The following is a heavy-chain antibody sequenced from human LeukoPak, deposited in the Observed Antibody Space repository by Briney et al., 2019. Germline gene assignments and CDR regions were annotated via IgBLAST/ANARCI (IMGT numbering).Heavy chain of an antibody. Sequence: ASAKVSCKAFGYTLSDYYVHWVRQAPGQGLEWMGWINPDNGGTHCAQKFQGRVTMTRDTSISTAYMELSRLRSDDTALYYCSRVQAIAAAGPFDSWGQGTLVTVSS. CDR1: GYTLSDYY. J-gene: IGHJ4*02. V-gene: IGHV1-2*02. D-gene: IGHD6-13*01. CDR2: INPDNGGT. CDR3: SRVQAIAAAGPFDS.